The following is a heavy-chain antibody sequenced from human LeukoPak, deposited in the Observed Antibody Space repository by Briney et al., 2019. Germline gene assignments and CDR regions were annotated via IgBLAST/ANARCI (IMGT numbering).Heavy chain of an antibody. D-gene: IGHD3-10*01. CDR3: AREGRSSYYYYGMDV. V-gene: IGHV4-4*07. Sequence: SETLSLTCTVSGGSISSYYWSWIRQPAGKGLEWIGRIYTSGSLDYNPSLKSRVTMSADTSKNQFSLKLRSMTAADTAVYYCAREGRSSYYYYGMDVWGQGTTVTVSS. CDR1: GGSISSYY. J-gene: IGHJ6*02. CDR2: IYTSGSL.